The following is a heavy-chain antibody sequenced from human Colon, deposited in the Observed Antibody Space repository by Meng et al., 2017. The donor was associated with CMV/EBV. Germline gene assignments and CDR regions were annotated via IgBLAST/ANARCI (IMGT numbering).Heavy chain of an antibody. CDR3: ARDYALRRFDY. Sequence: SETLSLTCTVSGGSISSSSYYWGWIRQPPGKGLEWIGSIYYSGSTYYNPSLKSRVTISVDTSKNQFSLKLSSVTAADTAVYYCARDYALRRFDYWGQGTLVTVSS. D-gene: IGHD2-2*01. CDR2: IYYSGST. V-gene: IGHV4-39*07. J-gene: IGHJ4*02. CDR1: GGSISSSSYY.